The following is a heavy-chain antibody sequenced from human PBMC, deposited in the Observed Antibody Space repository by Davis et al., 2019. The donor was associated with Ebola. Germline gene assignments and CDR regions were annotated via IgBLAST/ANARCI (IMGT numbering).Heavy chain of an antibody. CDR2: IYYTGST. CDR3: ARNSITKFNWLDP. V-gene: IGHV4-59*01. D-gene: IGHD1-14*01. Sequence: GSLRLSCTVSGGSIRSYYWSWIRQPPGKGLEWIGYIYYTGSTDYNPSLKSRVTISVDTSRNQFSLKMRSVTAADTAVYYCARNSITKFNWLDPWGQGALVTVSS. CDR1: GGSIRSYY. J-gene: IGHJ5*02.